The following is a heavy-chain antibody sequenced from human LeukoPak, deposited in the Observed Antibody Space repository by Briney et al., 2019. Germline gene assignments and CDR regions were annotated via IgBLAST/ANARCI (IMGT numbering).Heavy chain of an antibody. CDR3: ASFITMVRGVISRPLDYYYMDV. CDR1: GGSISSSSYY. Sequence: SETLSLTCTVAGGSISSSSYYWGWIRQPPGKGLEWIGSTYYSGSTYYNPSLKSRVTISVDTSKNQFSLKLSSVTAADTAVYYCASFITMVRGVISRPLDYYYMDVWGKGTTVTVSS. V-gene: IGHV4-39*07. D-gene: IGHD3-10*01. CDR2: TYYSGST. J-gene: IGHJ6*03.